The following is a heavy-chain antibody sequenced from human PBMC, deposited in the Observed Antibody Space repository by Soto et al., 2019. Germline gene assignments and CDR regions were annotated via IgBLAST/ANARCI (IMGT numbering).Heavy chain of an antibody. CDR3: ARGAGADIVLVPAAFRFDY. CDR1: GGSINSGDYS. CDR2: IYHSGST. J-gene: IGHJ4*02. V-gene: IGHV4-30-2*01. D-gene: IGHD2-2*01. Sequence: SETLSLTCTVSGGSINSGDYSWTWIRQPPGKGLEWIGYIYHSGSTYYNPSLKSRVTISVDRSKNQFSLKLSSVTAADTAVYYCARGAGADIVLVPAAFRFDYWGQGTLVTVSS.